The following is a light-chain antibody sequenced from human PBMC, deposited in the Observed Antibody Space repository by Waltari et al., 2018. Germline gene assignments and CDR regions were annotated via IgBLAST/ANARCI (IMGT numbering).Light chain of an antibody. V-gene: IGLV2-8*01. CDR3: SSSSAGSNNPNFV. CDR2: EVT. J-gene: IGLJ1*01. Sequence: QSALTQPPSASGSPGQSVTISCTGTSSDVGDYNYFSWYQQHPGKAPKLIIYEVTKRPSGVPDRFSGSKSGNTASLIVSGLQAEDEADYYCSSSSAGSNNPNFVFGSGTKVTVL. CDR1: SSDVGDYNY.